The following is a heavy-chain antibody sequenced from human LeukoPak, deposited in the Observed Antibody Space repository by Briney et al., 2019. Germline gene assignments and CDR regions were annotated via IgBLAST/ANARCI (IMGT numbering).Heavy chain of an antibody. CDR1: GFIFSSYW. CDR3: AREGNSGWRDDGFDI. J-gene: IGHJ3*02. V-gene: IGHV3-74*01. D-gene: IGHD6-19*01. Sequence: AGGSLRLSCAASGFIFSSYWMHWVRQAPGKGLVWVSRIHSDGSDTTYADSVKGRFTISRDNAKNTLYLQMNSLRAEDTAVYYCAREGNSGWRDDGFDIWGQGTMVTVSS. CDR2: IHSDGSDT.